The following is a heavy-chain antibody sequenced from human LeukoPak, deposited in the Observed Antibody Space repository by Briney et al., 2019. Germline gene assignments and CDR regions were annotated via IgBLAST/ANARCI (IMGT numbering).Heavy chain of an antibody. Sequence: GGSLRLSCAASGFTFSSSGMSWVRQAPGKGLEWVSAISGSGSDTYYPDSVKGRFTISRDNAKNSLYLQMNSLRAEDTAVYYCAREAYSYYDFWSGYSRENWFDPWGQGTLVTVSS. V-gene: IGHV3-21*01. D-gene: IGHD3-3*01. CDR3: AREAYSYYDFWSGYSRENWFDP. CDR2: ISGSGSDT. CDR1: GFTFSSSG. J-gene: IGHJ5*02.